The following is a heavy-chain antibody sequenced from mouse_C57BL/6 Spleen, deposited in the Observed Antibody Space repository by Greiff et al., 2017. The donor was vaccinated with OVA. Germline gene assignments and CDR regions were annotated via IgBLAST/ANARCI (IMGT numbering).Heavy chain of an antibody. CDR3: ARDSSLYYFDY. D-gene: IGHD1-3*01. Sequence: DVQLVESGGGLVKPGGSLKLSCAASGFTFSSYAMSWVRQTPEKRLEWVATISDGGSYTYYPDNVKGRFTISRDNAKNNLYLQMSHLKSEDTAMYYCARDSSLYYFDYWGQGTTLTVSS. CDR2: ISDGGSYT. J-gene: IGHJ2*01. CDR1: GFTFSSYA. V-gene: IGHV5-4*01.